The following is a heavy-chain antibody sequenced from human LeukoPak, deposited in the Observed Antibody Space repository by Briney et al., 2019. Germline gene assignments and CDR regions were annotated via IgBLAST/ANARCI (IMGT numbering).Heavy chain of an antibody. CDR2: INHSGST. V-gene: IGHV4-34*01. CDR3: ARDRRLVGFGY. D-gene: IGHD2-15*01. J-gene: IGHJ4*02. Sequence: SETLSLTCAVYGGSFSGYYWSWIRQPPGKGLEWIGEINHSGSTNYNPSLKSRVTISVDTSKNQFSLKLSSVTAANTAVYYCARDRRLVGFGYWGQGTLVTVSS. CDR1: GGSFSGYY.